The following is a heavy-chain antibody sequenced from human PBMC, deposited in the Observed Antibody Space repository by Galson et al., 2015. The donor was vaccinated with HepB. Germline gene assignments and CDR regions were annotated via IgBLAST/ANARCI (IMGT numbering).Heavy chain of an antibody. J-gene: IGHJ4*02. CDR3: AMSKSNSKYSGYDTAGD. V-gene: IGHV1-18*04. CDR2: ISAYNGNT. Sequence: SVKVSCKASGYTFTSYGISWVRQAPGQGLEWMGWISAYNGNTNYAQKLQGRVTMTTDTSTSTDYMELRSLRSDDTAVYYCAMSKSNSKYSGYDTAGDWGQGTLVTVSS. D-gene: IGHD5-12*01. CDR1: GYTFTSYG.